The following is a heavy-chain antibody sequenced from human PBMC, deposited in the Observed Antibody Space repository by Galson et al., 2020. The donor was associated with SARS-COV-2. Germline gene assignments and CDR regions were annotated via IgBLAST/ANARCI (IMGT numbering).Heavy chain of an antibody. J-gene: IGHJ6*03. CDR3: ARGRRQGPFLSGFQLYYYYSMDV. CDR1: GASFSEDY. CDR2: ISHGGTT. V-gene: IGHV4-34*01. Sequence: SQTLSLTCGVIGASFSEDYWDWIRQSPGKGLEWIGEISHGGTTSYNPSLQSRVTLSVDTSRRQFSLRLRSVTAADTAVYYCARGRRQGPFLSGFQLYYYYSMDVWGEGTTVTVSS. D-gene: IGHD3-3*01.